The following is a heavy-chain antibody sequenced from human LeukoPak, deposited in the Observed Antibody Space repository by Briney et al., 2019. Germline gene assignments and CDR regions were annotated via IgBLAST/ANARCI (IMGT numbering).Heavy chain of an antibody. CDR2: IYYSGGT. D-gene: IGHD3-16*01. CDR3: ARQSGGVGTKVDY. J-gene: IGHJ4*02. CDR1: VASISSYY. V-gene: IGHV4-59*08. Sequence: PSETLSLTCTVSVASISSYYWTWIRQPPGKGLEWIGYIYYSGGTNYNPSLKSRVTTSVDTSKNQFSLKLSSVTAADTAVYYCARQSGGVGTKVDYWGQGTLVTVSS.